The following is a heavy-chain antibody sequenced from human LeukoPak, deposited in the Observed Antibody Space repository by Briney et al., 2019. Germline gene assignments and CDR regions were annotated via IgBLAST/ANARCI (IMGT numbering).Heavy chain of an antibody. J-gene: IGHJ5*02. CDR1: VGTFSSYA. CDR2: IIPIFGTA. D-gene: IGHD2-2*01. CDR3: ARDPGAQYCSSTSCYSEYNWFDP. Sequence: SVKVSCKASVGTFSSYAISWVRQAPGQGLEWMGGIIPIFGTANYAQKFQGRVTITADESTSTAYMELSSLRSEDTAVYYCARDPGAQYCSSTSCYSEYNWFDPWGQGTLVTVSS. V-gene: IGHV1-69*01.